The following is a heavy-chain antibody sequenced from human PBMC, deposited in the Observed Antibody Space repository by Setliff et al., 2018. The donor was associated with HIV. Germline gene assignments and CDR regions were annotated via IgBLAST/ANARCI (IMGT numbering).Heavy chain of an antibody. J-gene: IGHJ4*02. Sequence: SETLSLTCGVFGGSFSNYFWTWMRQPPGKGLEWIGEFRLSGGANYNYNPSLETRVTISVDTSKNQFSLKLNSVTAADTAFYYCAGGRADAWEVLDSWGQGTLVTVSS. CDR1: GGSFSNYF. V-gene: IGHV4-34*01. CDR2: FRLSGGA. D-gene: IGHD1-26*01. CDR3: AGGRADAWEVLDS.